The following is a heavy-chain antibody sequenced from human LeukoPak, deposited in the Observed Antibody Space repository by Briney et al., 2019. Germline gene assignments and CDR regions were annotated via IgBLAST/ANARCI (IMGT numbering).Heavy chain of an antibody. CDR2: INTNTGNP. CDR1: GYTFTSYA. D-gene: IGHD6-13*01. V-gene: IGHV7-4-1*02. CDR3: ARDMLSSSWYKAVAGQ. Sequence: ASVKVSCKASGYTFTSYAMNCVRQAPGQGLEWMGWINTNTGNPTYAQGFTGRFVFSLDTSVSTAYLQISSLKAEDTAVYYCARDMLSSSWYKAVAGQWGQGTLVTVSS. J-gene: IGHJ4*02.